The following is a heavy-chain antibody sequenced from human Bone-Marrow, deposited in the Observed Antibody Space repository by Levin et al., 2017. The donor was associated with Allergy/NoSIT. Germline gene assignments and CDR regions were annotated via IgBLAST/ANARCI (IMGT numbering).Heavy chain of an antibody. J-gene: IGHJ3*02. CDR3: VKDMSGLFDFWGGPPSGIAHAFDM. CDR2: ISWNSGSI. CDR1: GFTFDDYA. V-gene: IGHV3-9*01. Sequence: PGGSLRLSCTASGFTFDDYAMHWVRQAPGKGLEWVSGISWNSGSIGYVDSVKGRFTTSRDNAKNSLYLHMNSLRAEDTALYYCVKDMSGLFDFWGGPPSGIAHAFDMWGQGTMVTVT. D-gene: IGHD3-3*01.